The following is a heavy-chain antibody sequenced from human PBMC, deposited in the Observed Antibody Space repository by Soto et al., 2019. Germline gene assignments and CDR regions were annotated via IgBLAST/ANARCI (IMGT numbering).Heavy chain of an antibody. CDR1: GGTFCGYA. D-gene: IGHD1-20*01. J-gene: IGHJ1*01. Sequence: QAHLMQSGAEVKKPGSSVKVSCKASGGTFCGYAISWVRQRRGRGLEWMGGIIPIFGITTYAEKFQGRITLAADESTGTAFMDLRSLISEDTAVYYCARDPRSITGTTSSEDFQFWGPGTLVSVSS. CDR3: ARDPRSITGTTSSEDFQF. CDR2: IIPIFGIT. V-gene: IGHV1-69*01.